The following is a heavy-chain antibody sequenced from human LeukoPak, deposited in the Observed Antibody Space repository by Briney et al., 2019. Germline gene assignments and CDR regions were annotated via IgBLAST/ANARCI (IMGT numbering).Heavy chain of an antibody. CDR3: ARVVRGLGWFDP. Sequence: ASVKVSCKASGCTFGRYDINWVRQAPGQGLEWMGWMNPNTGNTFYAQKFQGRVTMTRNTSISTAYMELSSLRSDDTAVYYCARVVRGLGWFDPWGQGTLVTVSS. CDR2: MNPNTGNT. V-gene: IGHV1-8*01. CDR1: GCTFGRYD. J-gene: IGHJ5*02. D-gene: IGHD3-10*01.